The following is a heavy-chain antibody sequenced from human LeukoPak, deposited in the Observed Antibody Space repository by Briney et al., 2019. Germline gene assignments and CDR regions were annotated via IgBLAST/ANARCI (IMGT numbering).Heavy chain of an antibody. CDR2: ISSSGSTI. V-gene: IGHV3-11*04. J-gene: IGHJ3*02. Sequence: PGGSLRLSCAASGFTFSDYYMSWIRQAPGKGLEWVSYISSSGSTIYYADSVKGRFTISRDNAKNSLYLQMNSLRAEDTAVYCCATQRGYSYGDAFDIWGQGTMVTVSS. CDR1: GFTFSDYY. D-gene: IGHD5-18*01. CDR3: ATQRGYSYGDAFDI.